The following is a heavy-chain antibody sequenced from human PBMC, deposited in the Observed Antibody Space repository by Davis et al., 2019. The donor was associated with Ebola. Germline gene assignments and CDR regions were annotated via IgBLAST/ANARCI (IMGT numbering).Heavy chain of an antibody. J-gene: IGHJ4*02. D-gene: IGHD3-22*01. V-gene: IGHV3-23*01. CDR2: TSGSGGSK. CDR3: AKGRGNSIVVVIDY. CDR1: GFTFDTYG. Sequence: GESLKISCAASGFTFDTYGMSWVRQAPGKGLEWVAGTSGSGGSKYFADSVKGRFTISRDNSKNTLYLQMNSLRAEDTAVYYCAKGRGNSIVVVIDYWGQGTLVTVSS.